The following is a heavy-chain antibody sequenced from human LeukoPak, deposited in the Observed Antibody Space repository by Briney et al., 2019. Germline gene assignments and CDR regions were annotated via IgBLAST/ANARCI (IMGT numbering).Heavy chain of an antibody. CDR1: GFTFSTFW. V-gene: IGHV3-7*04. CDR3: AREDKYGFDI. CDR2: IKWDASQN. J-gene: IGHJ3*02. Sequence: EGSLRLSCAASGFTFSTFWMSWLRQAPGKGLEWVANIKWDASQNYYVDSVRGRFTISRDNAKNSVFLQMNSLRAEDTAVYYCAREDKYGFDIWGLGTMVTVSS.